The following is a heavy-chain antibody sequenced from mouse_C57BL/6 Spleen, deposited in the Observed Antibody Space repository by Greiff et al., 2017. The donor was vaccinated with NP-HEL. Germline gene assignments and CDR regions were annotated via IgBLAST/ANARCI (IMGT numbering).Heavy chain of an antibody. D-gene: IGHD1-1*01. Sequence: VQLQQPGAELVMPGASVKLSCKASGYTFTSYWMHWVKQRPGQGLEWIGEIDPSDSYTNYNQKFKGKSTLTVDKSSSTAYMQLSSLTSEDSAVYYCASYYGSGLDYWGQGTTLTVSS. J-gene: IGHJ2*01. CDR1: GYTFTSYW. CDR3: ASYYGSGLDY. V-gene: IGHV1-69*01. CDR2: IDPSDSYT.